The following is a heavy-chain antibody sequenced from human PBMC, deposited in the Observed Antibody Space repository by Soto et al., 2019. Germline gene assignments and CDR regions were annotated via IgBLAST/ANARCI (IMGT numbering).Heavy chain of an antibody. V-gene: IGHV1-18*01. CDR2: ISAYNGNT. D-gene: IGHD2-21*01. Sequence: QVQLVQSGAEVKKPGASVKVSCXXSXYTFTSYHITWVRQAPGQGLEWMGWISAYNGNTNYAQKLQGRVTMTTDTSTSTAYXXXXXXXXXXXXXXXCAXDSPPPREWGQGTLVTVSS. J-gene: IGHJ4*02. CDR1: XYTFTSYH. CDR3: AXDSPPPRE.